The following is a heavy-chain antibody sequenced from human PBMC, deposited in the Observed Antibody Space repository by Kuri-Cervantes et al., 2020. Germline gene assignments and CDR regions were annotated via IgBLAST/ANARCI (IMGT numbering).Heavy chain of an antibody. CDR2: IYHSGST. J-gene: IGHJ4*02. D-gene: IGHD3-10*01. V-gene: IGHV4-4*02. CDR1: GGSISSSNW. Sequence: SETLSLTCAVSGGSISSSNWWSWVRQPPGKGLEWIGEIYHSGSTNYNPSLKSRVTISVDTSKNQFSLKLSSVTAADTAVYYCARDPYVSGNDYWGQGTLVTVSS. CDR3: ARDPYVSGNDY.